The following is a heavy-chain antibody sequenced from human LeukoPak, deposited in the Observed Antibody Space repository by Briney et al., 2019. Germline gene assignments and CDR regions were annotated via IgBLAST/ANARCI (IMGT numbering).Heavy chain of an antibody. CDR1: GFTFNTYR. V-gene: IGHV3-21*04. CDR2: ITSSSGYK. CDR3: ARRAGAYSHPYDY. Sequence: GGSLRLSCAASGFTFNTYRMNWVRQAPGKGLEWVSSITSSSGYKNYADSVRGRFAISRDNAKNSLDLQMNSLRAEDTAVYYCARRAGAYSHPYDYWGQGTLVTVSS. J-gene: IGHJ4*02. D-gene: IGHD4/OR15-4a*01.